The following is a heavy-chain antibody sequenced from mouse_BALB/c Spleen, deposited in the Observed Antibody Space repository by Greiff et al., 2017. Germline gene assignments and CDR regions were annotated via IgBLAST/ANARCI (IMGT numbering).Heavy chain of an antibody. Sequence: EVKLVESGPELVKPGASVKISCKASGYSFTGYFMNWVMQSHGKSLEWIGRINPYNGDTFYNQKFKGKATLTVDKSSSTAHMELRSLASEDSAVYYCARSGGNYAWFAYWGQGTLVTVSA. CDR3: ARSGGNYAWFAY. D-gene: IGHD2-1*01. CDR1: GYSFTGYF. CDR2: INPYNGDT. V-gene: IGHV1-20*02. J-gene: IGHJ3*01.